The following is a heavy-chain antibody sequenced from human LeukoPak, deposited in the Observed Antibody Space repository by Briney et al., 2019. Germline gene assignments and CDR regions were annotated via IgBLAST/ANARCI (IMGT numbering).Heavy chain of an antibody. CDR3: AKAGLGGEYFDY. CDR2: ISYDGSNK. Sequence: RGSLRLSCAASGFTFSSYGMHWVRQAPGKGLEWVAVISYDGSNKYYADSVKGRFTISRDNSKNTLYLQMNSLRAEDTAVYYCAKAGLGGEYFDYWGQGTLVTVSS. D-gene: IGHD7-27*01. V-gene: IGHV3-30*18. J-gene: IGHJ4*02. CDR1: GFTFSSYG.